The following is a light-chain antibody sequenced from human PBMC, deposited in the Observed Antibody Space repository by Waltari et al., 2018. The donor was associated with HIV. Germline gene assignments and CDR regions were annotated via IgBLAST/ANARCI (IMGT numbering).Light chain of an antibody. V-gene: IGKV3-15*01. Sequence: EIFLTQSPANLSVSQGDRATLSCRASQSVSTNLAWYQFKPGQATRRLIRAASTRASGVPARFSGSGSGAEFTLAISSLQSEDFALYYCQQYENWPYTFGQGTKVEIK. CDR1: QSVSTN. CDR2: AAS. CDR3: QQYENWPYT. J-gene: IGKJ2*01.